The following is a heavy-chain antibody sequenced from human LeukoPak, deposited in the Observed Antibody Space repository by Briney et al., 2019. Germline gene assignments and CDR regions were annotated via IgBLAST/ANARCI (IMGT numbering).Heavy chain of an antibody. Sequence: ASVKVSCKVSGYTLTELSMHWVRQAPGKGLEWMGGFDPEDGETIYAQKFQGRVTMTEDTSTDTAYMELSSLRSEDTAVYYCATILGLHTHFDYWGQGTLVTVSS. CDR2: FDPEDGET. CDR3: ATILGLHTHFDY. V-gene: IGHV1-24*01. D-gene: IGHD3-16*01. J-gene: IGHJ4*02. CDR1: GYTLTELS.